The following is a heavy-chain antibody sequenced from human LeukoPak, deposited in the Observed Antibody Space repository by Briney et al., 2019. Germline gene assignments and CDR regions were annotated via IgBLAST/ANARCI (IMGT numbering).Heavy chain of an antibody. D-gene: IGHD6-19*01. CDR3: ASRSHKTIVGADTREVGDY. CDR1: GGTFSSYA. V-gene: IGHV1-69*04. CDR2: IIPMMGIA. Sequence: GASVKVSCKASGGTFSSYAISWVRQAPGQGLEWMGRIIPMMGIANYAQKFQGRVTITADTSTDTAYMDLISLRSEDTAVYYCASRSHKTIVGADTREVGDYWGQGTLVTVSS. J-gene: IGHJ4*02.